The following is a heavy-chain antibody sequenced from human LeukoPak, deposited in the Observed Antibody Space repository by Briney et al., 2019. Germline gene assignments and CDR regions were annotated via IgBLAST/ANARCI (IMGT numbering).Heavy chain of an antibody. V-gene: IGHV3-23*01. D-gene: IGHD4-23*01. Sequence: AGGSLRLSCVVSGFTFNNHAMSWVRQAPGKGLEWVSAISGSGDNTFYAGSVRGRFTISRDNSKNTLYLQMNSLRAEDTAVYYCARDFGGDAFDIWGQGTMVTVSS. CDR3: ARDFGGDAFDI. CDR2: ISGSGDNT. CDR1: GFTFNNHA. J-gene: IGHJ3*02.